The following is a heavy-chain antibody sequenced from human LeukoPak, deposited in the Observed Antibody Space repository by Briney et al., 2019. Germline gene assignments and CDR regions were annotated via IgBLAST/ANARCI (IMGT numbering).Heavy chain of an antibody. Sequence: RPGGSLRLSCAASGFTFSSYGMGWVRQAPGKGLEWVSGINWNGGSTGYADSVKGRFTISRDNAKNSLYLQMNSLRAEDTALYYCARRLAAAGTYYYYYMDVWGKGTTVTVSS. CDR3: ARRLAAAGTYYYYYMDV. CDR1: GFTFSSYG. V-gene: IGHV3-20*04. D-gene: IGHD6-13*01. CDR2: INWNGGST. J-gene: IGHJ6*03.